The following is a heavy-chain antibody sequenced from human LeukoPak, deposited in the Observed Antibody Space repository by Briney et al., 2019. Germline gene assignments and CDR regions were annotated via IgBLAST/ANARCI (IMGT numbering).Heavy chain of an antibody. Sequence: ASVKGSCKASGGTFSSYAISWVRQAPGQGLEWMGGIIPIFGTANYAQKFQGRDTITADESTHAAYMELSSLRSEDTAMYYCARDGTYYDFWSGYSRAGNWFDPWGQGTLVTVSS. J-gene: IGHJ5*02. CDR1: GGTFSSYA. CDR3: ARDGTYYDFWSGYSRAGNWFDP. V-gene: IGHV1-69*13. D-gene: IGHD3-3*01. CDR2: IIPIFGTA.